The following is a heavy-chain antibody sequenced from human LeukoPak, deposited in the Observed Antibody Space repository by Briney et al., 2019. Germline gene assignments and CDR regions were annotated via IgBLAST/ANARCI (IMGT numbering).Heavy chain of an antibody. J-gene: IGHJ4*02. CDR2: IYYNGRT. V-gene: IGHV4-59*01. CDR3: ARDDSGGYYYFYY. CDR1: GGSISSYY. Sequence: PSETPSLTCTVSGGSISSYYWSWIRQPPGKGLEWIGYIYYNGRTNYNPSLKSRVTLSLDTSTNQFSLKLSSVTAADTAVYYCARDDSGGYYYFYYWGQGTLVTVSS. D-gene: IGHD3-22*01.